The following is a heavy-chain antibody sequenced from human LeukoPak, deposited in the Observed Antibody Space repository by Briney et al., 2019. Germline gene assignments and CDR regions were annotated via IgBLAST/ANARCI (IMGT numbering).Heavy chain of an antibody. CDR3: ARFWHCGFSTCWAVNGFDY. CDR1: GYSFIGYF. Sequence: ASVKVSCKASGYSFIGYFIHWVRQAPGQGLEWMGWIDYKSGETHYAQKFQGRFTMTKDTSIKTAYMELSSLRSDDTAIYYCARFWHCGFSTCWAVNGFDYWGQGTEVTVSP. J-gene: IGHJ3*01. CDR2: IDYKSGET. V-gene: IGHV1-2*02. D-gene: IGHD2-21*01.